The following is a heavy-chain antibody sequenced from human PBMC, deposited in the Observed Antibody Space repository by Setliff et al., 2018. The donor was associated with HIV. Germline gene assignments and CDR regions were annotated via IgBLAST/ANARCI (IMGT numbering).Heavy chain of an antibody. CDR2: MNPNSGNT. D-gene: IGHD6-13*01. CDR3: ASLVAAAGTRPYYYYYMDV. Sequence: ASVKVSCKASGYSFTTFDVNWVRQATGQGLEWMGWMNPNSGNTGCAQNFQGRVSMTRNTSITTAYMELSSLRSEDTAVYYCASLVAAAGTRPYYYYYMDVWGKGTTVTVSS. CDR1: GYSFTTFD. J-gene: IGHJ6*03. V-gene: IGHV1-8*01.